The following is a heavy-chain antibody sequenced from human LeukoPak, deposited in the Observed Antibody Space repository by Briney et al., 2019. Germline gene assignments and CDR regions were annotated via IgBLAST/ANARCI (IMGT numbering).Heavy chain of an antibody. Sequence: SETLSLTCAVYGGSFSGYYWSWIRQPPGKGLEWIGEINHSGSTNYNPSLKSRVTISVDTSKNQFSLKLSSVTAADTAVYYCARGQLGRSYRIYYYYGMDVWGKGTTVTVSS. CDR1: GGSFSGYY. CDR3: ARGQLGRSYRIYYYYGMDV. V-gene: IGHV4-34*01. CDR2: INHSGST. J-gene: IGHJ6*04. D-gene: IGHD3-16*02.